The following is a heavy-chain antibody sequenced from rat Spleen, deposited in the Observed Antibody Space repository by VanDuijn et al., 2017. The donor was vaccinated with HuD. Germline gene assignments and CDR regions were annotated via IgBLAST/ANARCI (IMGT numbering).Heavy chain of an antibody. J-gene: IGHJ2*01. CDR3: ATHTTGSPWYFDY. CDR2: IWTGGST. V-gene: IGHV2-30*01. Sequence: QVQLKESGPGLVQPSQTLSLACTVAGFSLTSYNVDWVRQPPGKGLEWMGVIWTGGSTDYSSALKSRLSISRDTSKSQVFLKMNSLQTEDIATYFCATHTTGSPWYFDYWGQGVMVTVSS. CDR1: GFSLTSYN. D-gene: IGHD1-7*01.